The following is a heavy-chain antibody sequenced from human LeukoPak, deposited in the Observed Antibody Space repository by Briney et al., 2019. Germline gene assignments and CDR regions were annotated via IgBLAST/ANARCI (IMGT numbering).Heavy chain of an antibody. Sequence: SETLSLTCTVSGGSISSYYWSWIRQPPGKGLEWIGYIYYSGSTNHNPSLKSRVTISVDTSKNQFSLKLSSVTAADTAVYYCAREGHGSGSHFDYWGQGTLVTVSS. CDR3: AREGHGSGSHFDY. J-gene: IGHJ4*02. CDR2: IYYSGST. V-gene: IGHV4-59*01. D-gene: IGHD3-10*01. CDR1: GGSISSYY.